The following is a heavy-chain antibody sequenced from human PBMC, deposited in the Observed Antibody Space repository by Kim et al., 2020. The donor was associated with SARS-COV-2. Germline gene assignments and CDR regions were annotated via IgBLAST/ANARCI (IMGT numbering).Heavy chain of an antibody. Sequence: GGSLRLSCAASGFTFSGSAMHWVRQASGKGLEWVGRIRSKANSYATAYAASVKGRFTISRDDSKNTAYLQMNSLKTEDTAVYYCTRHPPYSSSWDTGNYWGQGTLVTVSS. V-gene: IGHV3-73*01. CDR1: GFTFSGSA. CDR3: TRHPPYSSSWDTGNY. CDR2: IRSKANSYAT. D-gene: IGHD6-13*01. J-gene: IGHJ4*02.